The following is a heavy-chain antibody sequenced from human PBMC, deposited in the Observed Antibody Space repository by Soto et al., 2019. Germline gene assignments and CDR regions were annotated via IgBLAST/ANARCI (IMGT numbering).Heavy chain of an antibody. D-gene: IGHD1-1*01. CDR3: ATWHEREHAFDV. CDR2: IIPVFETR. V-gene: IGHV1-69*01. CDR1: GGSFRNYV. J-gene: IGHJ3*01. Sequence: QVQLVQSGAEVKKPGSSVKVSCRASGGSFRNYVMSWVRQAPGQGLEWMGGIIPVFETRTYAQKFQGRVTITADDSTSTVSMEMSNLRSEDTAVYYCATWHEREHAFDVWGQGTTVTISS.